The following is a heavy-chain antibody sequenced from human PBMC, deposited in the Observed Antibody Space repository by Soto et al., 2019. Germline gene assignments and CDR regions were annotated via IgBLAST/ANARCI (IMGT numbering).Heavy chain of an antibody. Sequence: EVQLLESGGGLVQPGGSLRLSCVVSGFTFSNYAMSWVRKTPGKGLEWVSGITSDGSTTWYADFVEGRFTISRDNSKNTVYLKLNSPRGEDAAVYFWAKGESSGWPGGEDFWGQGTMVTVSS. CDR1: GFTFSNYA. CDR3: AKGESSGWPGGEDF. CDR2: ITSDGSTT. J-gene: IGHJ4*02. V-gene: IGHV3-23*01. D-gene: IGHD6-19*01.